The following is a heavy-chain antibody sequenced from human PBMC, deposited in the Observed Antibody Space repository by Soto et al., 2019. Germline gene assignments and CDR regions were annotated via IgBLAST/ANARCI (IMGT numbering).Heavy chain of an antibody. CDR3: ARDGRYSSSSYYYYYYMDV. V-gene: IGHV1-3*01. D-gene: IGHD6-6*01. J-gene: IGHJ6*03. CDR1: GYTFTSYA. Sequence: QVQLVQSGAEVKKPGASVKVSCKASGYTFTSYAMHWVRQAPGQRLEWMGWINAGNGNTKYSQKFQGRVTITRDTSVSTAYMELSSLRSEDTAVYYCARDGRYSSSSYYYYYYMDVWGKGTTVTVSS. CDR2: INAGNGNT.